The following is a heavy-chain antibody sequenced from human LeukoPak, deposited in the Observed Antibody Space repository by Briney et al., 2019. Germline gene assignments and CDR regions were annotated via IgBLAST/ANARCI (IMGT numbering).Heavy chain of an antibody. CDR2: INPNSGGT. J-gene: IGHJ4*02. Sequence: ASVKVSCKASGGTFSSYAISWVRQAPGQGLEWMGWINPNSGGTNYAQKFQGRVTMTRDTSISTAYMELSRLRSDDTAVYYCARWMTTVITPDYWGQGTLVTVSS. CDR1: GGTFSSYA. D-gene: IGHD4-11*01. CDR3: ARWMTTVITPDY. V-gene: IGHV1-2*02.